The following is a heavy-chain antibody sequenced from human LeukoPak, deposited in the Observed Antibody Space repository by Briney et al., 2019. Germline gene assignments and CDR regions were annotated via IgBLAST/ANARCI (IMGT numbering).Heavy chain of an antibody. Sequence: GGSLRLSCAASGFTVSSNYMSWVRQAPGKGLEWVSVIYSGGSTYYADSVKGRFTISRHNSKNTLYLQMNGLRAEDTAVYYCARDSYGAMNYWGQGTLVTVSS. V-gene: IGHV3-53*04. CDR3: ARDSYGAMNY. D-gene: IGHD4-17*01. J-gene: IGHJ4*02. CDR1: GFTVSSNY. CDR2: IYSGGST.